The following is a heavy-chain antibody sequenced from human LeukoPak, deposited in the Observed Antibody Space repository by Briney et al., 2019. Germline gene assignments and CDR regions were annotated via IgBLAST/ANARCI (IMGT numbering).Heavy chain of an antibody. CDR1: GFTFSSYS. J-gene: IGHJ4*02. Sequence: KPRGSERLSCAASGFTFSSYSMNWVRQAPGKGLEWVSSISSSSSYIYYADSVKGRFTISRDNAKNSLYLQMNSLRAEDTAVYYCARALAVAGTKTCTSIDYWGQGTLVTVSS. CDR3: ARALAVAGTKTCTSIDY. V-gene: IGHV3-21*01. CDR2: ISSSSSYI. D-gene: IGHD6-19*01.